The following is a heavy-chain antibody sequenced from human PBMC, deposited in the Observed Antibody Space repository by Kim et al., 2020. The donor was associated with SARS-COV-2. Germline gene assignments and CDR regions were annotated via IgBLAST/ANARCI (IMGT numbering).Heavy chain of an antibody. J-gene: IGHJ4*02. CDR3: VKGYYYDSSGYPIEFDY. CDR1: GFTFSSYA. D-gene: IGHD3-22*01. V-gene: IGHV3-23*01. Sequence: GGSLRLSCAASGFTFSSYAMRWVRQAPGKGLEWVSAITGSGGSTYYADSVKGRFTISRDNSKNTLYLQMNSLRAEDTAVYYCVKGYYYDSSGYPIEFDYWGQGTLVTVSS. CDR2: ITGSGGST.